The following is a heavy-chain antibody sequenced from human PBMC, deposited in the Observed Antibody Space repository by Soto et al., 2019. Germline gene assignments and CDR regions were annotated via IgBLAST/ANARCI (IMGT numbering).Heavy chain of an antibody. D-gene: IGHD5-12*01. Sequence: PSQTISLTCAISGDSVSSNSAGWNWVRQTPSRDLKRLGRTYNKYKWFINYAVSVKSRITIIPDTSQFQFSLHLYSVTPEDTAVYFCARGSWDDVSGHYYMDVWGKGTTVTVSS. V-gene: IGHV6-1*01. CDR1: GDSVSSNSAG. CDR2: TYNKYKWFI. CDR3: ARGSWDDVSGHYYMDV. J-gene: IGHJ6*03.